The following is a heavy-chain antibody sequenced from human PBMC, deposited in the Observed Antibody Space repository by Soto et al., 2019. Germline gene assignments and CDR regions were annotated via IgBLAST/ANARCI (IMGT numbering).Heavy chain of an antibody. V-gene: IGHV4-59*08. D-gene: IGHD2-15*01. CDR3: ARHKRECSGDTCYSWFDP. CDR2: IYYSGT. J-gene: IGHJ5*02. CDR1: GVSISGYY. Sequence: QVQLQESGPGLVKPSETLSLTCTVSGVSISGYYWSWIRQPPGKGLEWIGYIYYSGTNYNPSLKRRGTISIDTATNQSSLKLSSVTAADTAVYYCARHKRECSGDTCYSWFDPWGQGTLVTVSS.